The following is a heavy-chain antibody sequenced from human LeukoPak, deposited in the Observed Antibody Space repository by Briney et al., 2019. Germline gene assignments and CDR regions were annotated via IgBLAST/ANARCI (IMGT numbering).Heavy chain of an antibody. CDR3: ARDRYCSGGSCYSGGWYFDL. CDR2: IIPIFGTA. J-gene: IGHJ2*01. V-gene: IGHV1-69*13. CDR1: GGTFSSYA. Sequence: SVKVSCKASGGTFSSYAISWVRQAPGQGLEWMGGIIPIFGTANYAQKIQGRVTITADESTSTAYLELSSLRSEDTAVYYCARDRYCSGGSCYSGGWYFDLWGRGTLVTVSS. D-gene: IGHD2-15*01.